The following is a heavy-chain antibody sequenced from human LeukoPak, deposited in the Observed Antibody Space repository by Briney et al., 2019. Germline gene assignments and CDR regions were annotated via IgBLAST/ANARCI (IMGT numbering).Heavy chain of an antibody. V-gene: IGHV3-11*04. CDR3: ARWGLGPSFDS. CDR2: IRSSGSTI. Sequence: GGSLRLSCAASGFTFSDYYMSWIRQAPGKGLEWVSYIRSSGSTICYADSVKGRFTISRDNAKKSLYLQLNSLRVEDTAVYYCARWGLGPSFDSWGQGTLVTVSS. CDR1: GFTFSDYY. D-gene: IGHD1-26*01. J-gene: IGHJ4*02.